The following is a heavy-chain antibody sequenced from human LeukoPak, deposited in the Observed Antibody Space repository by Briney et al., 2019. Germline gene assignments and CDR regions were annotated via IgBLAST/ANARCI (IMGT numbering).Heavy chain of an antibody. Sequence: SETLSLTCTVSGVSISSSSYYWGWIRQPPGKGLEWIGSIYYSGSTYYNPSLKSRVTISVDTSKNQFSLKLSSVTAADTAVYYCARVGAYYYYYYMDVWGKGTTVTVSS. CDR3: ARVGAYYYYYYMDV. CDR1: GVSISSSSYY. J-gene: IGHJ6*03. V-gene: IGHV4-39*07. CDR2: IYYSGST.